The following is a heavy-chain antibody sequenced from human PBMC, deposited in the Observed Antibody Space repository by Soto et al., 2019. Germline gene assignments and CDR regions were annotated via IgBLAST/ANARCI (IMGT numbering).Heavy chain of an antibody. Sequence: SVKVSCKASGGTFSSYAISWVRQAPGQGLEWMGGIIPIFGTANYAQKFQGRVTITADESTSTAYMELSSLRSEDTAVYYCARGAGVTIFGVAHYYYYGMDVWGQGTTVTVSS. CDR3: ARGAGVTIFGVAHYYYYGMDV. CDR1: GGTFSSYA. V-gene: IGHV1-69*13. D-gene: IGHD3-3*01. J-gene: IGHJ6*02. CDR2: IIPIFGTA.